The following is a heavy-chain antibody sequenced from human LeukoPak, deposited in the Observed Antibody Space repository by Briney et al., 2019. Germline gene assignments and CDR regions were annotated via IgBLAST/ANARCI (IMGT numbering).Heavy chain of an antibody. D-gene: IGHD3-3*01. CDR3: ARDHYDFWSGSYGMDV. J-gene: IGHJ6*02. CDR1: GFTVSSNY. V-gene: IGHV3-53*01. Sequence: GGSLRLSCAASGFTVSSNYMSWVRQAPGKGLEWVSVIYSGGSTYYADSVKGRFTISRDNSKNTLYLQMNSLRAEDTAVYYCARDHYDFWSGSYGMDVWGQGTTVTVSS. CDR2: IYSGGST.